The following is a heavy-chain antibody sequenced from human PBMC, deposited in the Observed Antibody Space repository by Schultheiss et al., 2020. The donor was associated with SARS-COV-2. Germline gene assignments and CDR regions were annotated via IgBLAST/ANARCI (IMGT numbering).Heavy chain of an antibody. D-gene: IGHD3-9*01. CDR2: ISSSSSTI. CDR1: GFTFSSYS. Sequence: GGSLRLSCAASGFTFSSYSMNWVRQAPGKGLEWVSSISSSSSTIYYADSVKGRFTISRDNAKNSLYLQMNSLRAEDTAVYYCASRTPRYFDWLPTNYYYYYGMDVWGQGTTVTVSS. CDR3: ASRTPRYFDWLPTNYYYYYGMDV. V-gene: IGHV3-21*04. J-gene: IGHJ6*02.